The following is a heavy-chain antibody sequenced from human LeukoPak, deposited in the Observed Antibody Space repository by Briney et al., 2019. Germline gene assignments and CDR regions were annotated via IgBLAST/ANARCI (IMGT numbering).Heavy chain of an antibody. D-gene: IGHD1/OR15-1a*01. CDR3: ARGAADRNNYYYYIDV. CDR1: GGSFSTYY. CDR2: INHTGTT. J-gene: IGHJ6*03. Sequence: SETLSLTCAVYGGSFSTYYWNWIGQSPGKGLGGLGEINHTGTTNYNPSLKSRGTLSVDTSKNQFSLKLKSVTAADTAVYYCARGAADRNNYYYYIDVWGNGTTVTVSS. V-gene: IGHV4-34*01.